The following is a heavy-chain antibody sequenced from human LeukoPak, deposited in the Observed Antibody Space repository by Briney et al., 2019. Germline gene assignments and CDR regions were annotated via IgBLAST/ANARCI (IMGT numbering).Heavy chain of an antibody. CDR1: GGSISSYY. V-gene: IGHV4-59*01. D-gene: IGHD3-22*01. CDR2: IYYSGST. CDR3: ARYYYDSSGYYYFDY. Sequence: SETLSLTCTVAGGSISSYYWSWIRQPPGKGLEWIGYIYYSGSTNYNPSLKSRVTISVDTSKNQFSLKLNSVTPEDTAVYYCARYYYDSSGYYYFDYWGQGTLVTVSS. J-gene: IGHJ4*02.